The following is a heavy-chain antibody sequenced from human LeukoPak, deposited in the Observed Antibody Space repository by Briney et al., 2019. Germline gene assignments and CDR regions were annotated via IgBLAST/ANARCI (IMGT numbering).Heavy chain of an antibody. CDR2: IIPILGIA. V-gene: IGHV1-69*04. CDR3: ARNYYDSSGYYTDY. CDR1: GGTFSSYA. Sequence: ASVKVSCKASGGTFSSYAIIWVRQAPGQGLEWMGRIIPILGIANYAQKFQGRVTITADKSTSTAYMELSSLRSEDTAVYYCARNYYDSSGYYTDYWGQGTLVTVSS. J-gene: IGHJ4*02. D-gene: IGHD3-22*01.